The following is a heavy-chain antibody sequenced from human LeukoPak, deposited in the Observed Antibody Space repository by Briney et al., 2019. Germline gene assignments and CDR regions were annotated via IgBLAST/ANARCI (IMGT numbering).Heavy chain of an antibody. V-gene: IGHV1-2*06. CDR2: ISPNSGGT. CDR1: GYTFTGYY. J-gene: IGHJ5*02. Sequence: ASVKVSCKAAGYTFTGYYMLWVRQAPGQGLEWMGRISPNSGGTNYAQKFQGRVTMTRDTSISTAYMELSRLRSDDTAVYYCARGYCSGGSCYSVEKWFDPWGQGTLVTVSS. CDR3: ARGYCSGGSCYSVEKWFDP. D-gene: IGHD2-15*01.